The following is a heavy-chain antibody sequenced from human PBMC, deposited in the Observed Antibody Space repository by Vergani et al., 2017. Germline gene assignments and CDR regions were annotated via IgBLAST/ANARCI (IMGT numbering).Heavy chain of an antibody. V-gene: IGHV3-30*03. D-gene: IGHD5-12*01. Sequence: HVQMVESGGGVVQPGRSLRLSCAVSGFRFSDYGMHWVRQAPGRGLEWVALISYDGDTTYYEDSVKGRFTISRDNSKNTLFLQMHSLRVEDTALYYCARDRVDIVATTTYYYYYYGMDVWGQGTTVTVSS. CDR3: ARDRVDIVATTTYYYYYYGMDV. CDR1: GFRFSDYG. CDR2: ISYDGDTT. J-gene: IGHJ6*02.